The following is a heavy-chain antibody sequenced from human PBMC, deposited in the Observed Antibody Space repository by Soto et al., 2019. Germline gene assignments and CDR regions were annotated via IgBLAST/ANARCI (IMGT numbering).Heavy chain of an antibody. CDR3: ARCIQLDNIHGLHV. CDR2: IVPMYVAA. J-gene: IGHJ6*02. Sequence: QVQLLQSGSEVREPGSSLRVSCKASGDTFNNHLIAWVRQAPGQGLEWMGGIVPMYVAAHFAQKFQGRVSITADESKSTVYMELNGLGRDATATFYFARCIQLDNIHGLHVWCQGATVTVS. D-gene: IGHD1-1*01. V-gene: IGHV1-69*01. CDR1: GDTFNNHL.